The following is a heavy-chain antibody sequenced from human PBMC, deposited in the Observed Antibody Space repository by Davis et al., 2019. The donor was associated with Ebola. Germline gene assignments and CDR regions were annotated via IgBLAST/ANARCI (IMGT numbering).Heavy chain of an antibody. CDR2: IIPMLGIA. Sequence: SVKVSCKASGGTFSSYAISWVRQAPGQGLEWMGRIIPMLGIANYAQKFQGRVTITADKSTSTAYMELNSLRAEDTAVYYCARGGYNWNYGGYYYYGMDVWGQGTTVTVSS. V-gene: IGHV1-69*04. J-gene: IGHJ6*02. D-gene: IGHD1-7*01. CDR3: ARGGYNWNYGGYYYYGMDV. CDR1: GGTFSSYA.